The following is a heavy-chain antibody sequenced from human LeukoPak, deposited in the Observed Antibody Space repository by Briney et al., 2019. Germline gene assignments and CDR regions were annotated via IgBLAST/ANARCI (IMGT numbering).Heavy chain of an antibody. J-gene: IGHJ6*02. D-gene: IGHD3-10*01. Sequence: SETLSLTCTVSGGSISSYYWSWIRQPPGKGLEWIGYIYYSGSTNYNPSLKSRATISVDTSKNQFSLKLSSVTAADTAVYYCARLGTSVRGVIYYYYGMDVWGQGTTVTVSS. V-gene: IGHV4-59*01. CDR1: GGSISSYY. CDR2: IYYSGST. CDR3: ARLGTSVRGVIYYYYGMDV.